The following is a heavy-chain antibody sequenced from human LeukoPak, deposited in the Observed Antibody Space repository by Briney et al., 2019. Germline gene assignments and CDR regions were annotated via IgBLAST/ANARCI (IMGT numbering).Heavy chain of an antibody. V-gene: IGHV6-1*01. Sequence: SQTLSLTCAISGDSVSSNSVTWNWIRQSPSRGLEWLGRTYYRSTWYNDYVVSVRSRITVNPDTSKNQFSLHLNSVTPEDTAVYYCARRLTQYDCFDPWGQGILVTVSS. CDR2: TYYRSTWYN. D-gene: IGHD2-2*01. CDR1: GDSVSSNSVT. J-gene: IGHJ5*02. CDR3: ARRLTQYDCFDP.